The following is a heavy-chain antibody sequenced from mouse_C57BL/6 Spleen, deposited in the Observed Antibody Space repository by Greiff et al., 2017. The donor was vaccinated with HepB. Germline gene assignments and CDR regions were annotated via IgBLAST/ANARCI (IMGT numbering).Heavy chain of an antibody. D-gene: IGHD2-1*01. Sequence: QVHVKQPGAELVKPGASVKLSCKASGYTFTSYWMHWVKQRPGQGLEWIGMIHPNSGSTNYNEKFKSKATLTVDKSSSTAYMQLSSLTSEDSAVYYCARSIYYGNYGYWGQGTTLTVSS. CDR1: GYTFTSYW. CDR2: IHPNSGST. J-gene: IGHJ2*01. CDR3: ARSIYYGNYGY. V-gene: IGHV1-64*01.